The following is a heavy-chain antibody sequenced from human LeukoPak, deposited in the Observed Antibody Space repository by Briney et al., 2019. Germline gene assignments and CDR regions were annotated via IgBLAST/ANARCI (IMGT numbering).Heavy chain of an antibody. D-gene: IGHD3-22*01. J-gene: IGHJ5*02. CDR3: ARLYYYDSSGYLYSWFDP. V-gene: IGHV4-34*01. CDR2: INHSGST. Sequence: PSETLSLTCAVYGGSFSGYYWSWIRQPPGKGLEWIGEINHSGSTNYNPSLKSRVTISVDTSKNQFSLKLSSVTAADTAVYYCARLYYYDSSGYLYSWFDPWGQGTLVTVSS. CDR1: GGSFSGYY.